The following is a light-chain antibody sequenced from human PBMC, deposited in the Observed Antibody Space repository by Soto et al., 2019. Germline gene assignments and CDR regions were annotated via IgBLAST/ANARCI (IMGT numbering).Light chain of an antibody. CDR3: TSFTTISTWV. CDR1: SSDVGGYNY. J-gene: IGLJ3*02. CDR2: EVS. Sequence: QSVLTQPASVSGSPGQSITISCTGTSSDVGGYNYVSWFQQHPGKAPKLKIYEVSNRPSGVSNRFSGSKSGNTASLTISELQAEGEADYYCTSFTTISTWVFGGGTKVTVL. V-gene: IGLV2-14*01.